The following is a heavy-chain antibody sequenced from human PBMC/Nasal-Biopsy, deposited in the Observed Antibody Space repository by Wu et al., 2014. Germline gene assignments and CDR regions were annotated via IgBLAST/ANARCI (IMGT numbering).Heavy chain of an antibody. Sequence: VKVSCKASGYTFSNSVMHWVRQARGQRLEWIAWINVGNGGTGYAQKFQERVTITRDMSTSTVYMELSSLRSEDTAVYYCAAERYETGSCCWFDLWGQGTLVTVSS. D-gene: IGHD3-9*01. CDR2: INVGNGGT. V-gene: IGHV1-58*02. J-gene: IGHJ5*02. CDR1: GYTFSNSV. CDR3: AAERYETGSCCWFDL.